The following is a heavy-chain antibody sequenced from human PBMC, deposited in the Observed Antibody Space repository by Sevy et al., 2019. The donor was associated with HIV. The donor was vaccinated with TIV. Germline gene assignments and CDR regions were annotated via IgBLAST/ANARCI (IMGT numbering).Heavy chain of an antibody. V-gene: IGHV4-34*01. D-gene: IGHD3-10*01. J-gene: IGHJ6*02. CDR2: INHSGST. CDR1: GGSFSGYY. Sequence: SETLFLTCAVYGGSFSGYYWSWIRQPPGKGLEWIGEINHSGSTNYNPSLKSRVTISVDTSKNQFSLKLSSVTAADTAVYYCARGRITMVRGVKYYYYGMDVWGQGTTVTVSS. CDR3: ARGRITMVRGVKYYYYGMDV.